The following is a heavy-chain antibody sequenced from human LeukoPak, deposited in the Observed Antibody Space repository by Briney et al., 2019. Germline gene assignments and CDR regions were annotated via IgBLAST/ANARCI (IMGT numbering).Heavy chain of an antibody. D-gene: IGHD3-10*01. CDR3: ARGSWRVVRGAASFES. Sequence: QSGGSLRLSCAASGFTFSRYAMHWVRQAAGKGLEWVAVVSYDGSNKYDADSVKGRFTSSGDNSKNTLYLQMNSLRAEDTAVYYCARGSWRVVRGAASFESWGQGTLVTVSS. J-gene: IGHJ4*02. V-gene: IGHV3-30-3*01. CDR1: GFTFSRYA. CDR2: VSYDGSNK.